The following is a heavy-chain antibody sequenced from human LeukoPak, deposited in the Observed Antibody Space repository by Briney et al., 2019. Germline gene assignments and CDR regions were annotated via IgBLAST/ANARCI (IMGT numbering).Heavy chain of an antibody. J-gene: IGHJ1*01. D-gene: IGHD3-22*01. Sequence: GASVKVSCKASGYTFTTYGISWVRQAPGQGLEWMGWISAYNGNTNYAQKPQGRVTMTTDTSTSTAYMELRSLRSDDTAVYYCARDGYYDSSGYYYLEYFQHWGQGTLVTVSS. V-gene: IGHV1-18*01. CDR3: ARDGYYDSSGYYYLEYFQH. CDR1: GYTFTTYG. CDR2: ISAYNGNT.